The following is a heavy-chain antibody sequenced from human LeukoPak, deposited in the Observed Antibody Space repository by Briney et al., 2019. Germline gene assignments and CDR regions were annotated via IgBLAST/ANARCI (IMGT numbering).Heavy chain of an antibody. CDR1: GGSISSYY. CDR3: ARSGLLWFGESPFDY. CDR2: IYYSGST. J-gene: IGHJ4*02. V-gene: IGHV4-59*01. Sequence: SETLSLTCTVSGGSISSYYWSWIRQPPGKGLEWIGYIYYSGSTNYNPSLKSRVIISVDTSKNQFSLKLSSVTAADTAVYYCARSGLLWFGESPFDYWGQGTLVTVSS. D-gene: IGHD3-10*01.